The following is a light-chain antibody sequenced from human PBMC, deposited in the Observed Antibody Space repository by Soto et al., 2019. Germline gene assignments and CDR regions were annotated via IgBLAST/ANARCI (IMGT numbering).Light chain of an antibody. CDR2: AAS. Sequence: DIQMTQSPSTLAGSVVDRVTITCRASQTISSWLAWYQQKPGKDHKILIYAASTLQSGVTSRFSGSGSGTDFTLTIRRLQTEDFATYYCKKLNSYPITFGKGTRREIK. V-gene: IGKV1-9*01. CDR3: KKLNSYPIT. CDR1: QTISSW. J-gene: IGKJ5*01.